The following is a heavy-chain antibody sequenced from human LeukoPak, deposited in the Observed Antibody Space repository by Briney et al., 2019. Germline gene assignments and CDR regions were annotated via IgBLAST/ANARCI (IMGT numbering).Heavy chain of an antibody. V-gene: IGHV1-69*01. CDR3: ARELSGYESRVRYYYMDV. CDR1: GGTFSSYA. Sequence: SVKVSCKASGGTFSSYAISWVRQAPGQGLEWMGGIIPIFGTANYAQKFQGRVTITADESTSTAYMELSSLRSEDTAVYYCARELSGYESRVRYYYMDVWGNGTTVTVSS. D-gene: IGHD5-12*01. CDR2: IIPIFGTA. J-gene: IGHJ6*03.